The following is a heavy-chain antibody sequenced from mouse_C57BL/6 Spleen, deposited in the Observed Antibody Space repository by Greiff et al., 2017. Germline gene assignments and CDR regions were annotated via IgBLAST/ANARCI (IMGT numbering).Heavy chain of an antibody. V-gene: IGHV1-69*01. Sequence: QVQLQQPGAELVMPGASVKLSCKASGYTFTSYWMHWVKQRPGQGLEWIGEIDPSDSYTNYNQKFKGKSTLTVDKSSSTAYMQLSSLTSEDSAVYYCARGSYDSRGFAYWGQGTLVTVSA. CDR2: IDPSDSYT. D-gene: IGHD2-4*01. CDR3: ARGSYDSRGFAY. CDR1: GYTFTSYW. J-gene: IGHJ3*01.